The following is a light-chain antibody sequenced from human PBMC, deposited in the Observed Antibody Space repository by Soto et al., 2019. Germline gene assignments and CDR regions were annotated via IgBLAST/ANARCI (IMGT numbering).Light chain of an antibody. V-gene: IGKV2-28*01. CDR3: MQALQTPVT. CDR2: LGS. CDR1: QNLLHTNGYNY. Sequence: VMTQSPLSLPVTPGEPASISCRSSQNLLHTNGYNYLDWYLQKPGQAPQLLIYLGSNRASGVPDRFSGSGSGTDFTLKISRVEAEDVGVYYCMQALQTPVTFGGGTKVEIK. J-gene: IGKJ4*01.